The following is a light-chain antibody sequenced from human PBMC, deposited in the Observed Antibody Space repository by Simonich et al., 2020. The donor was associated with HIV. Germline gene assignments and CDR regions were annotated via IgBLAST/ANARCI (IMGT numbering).Light chain of an antibody. V-gene: IGKV1-39*01. CDR1: QTISNY. CDR2: AAS. CDR3: QQSYSTHT. Sequence: DILMTQSPSSLSASVGDRVTITCRASQTISNYLNWYQHKPGKAPKLLIYAASRLESVVPSRFSGSGSGTDYTLTISSLQPEDFATYYCQQSYSTHTFGQGTKLEIK. J-gene: IGKJ2*01.